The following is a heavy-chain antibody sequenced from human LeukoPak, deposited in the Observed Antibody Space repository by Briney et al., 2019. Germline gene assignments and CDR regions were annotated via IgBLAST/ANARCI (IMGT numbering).Heavy chain of an antibody. D-gene: IGHD2-8*01. CDR3: ARDLYDIDAFDI. V-gene: IGHV4-4*07. Sequence: PSETLSLTCTVSGDSISRYYWSWIRQPAGKGLEWIGRIYNGGIITYNPSLKSRVTMSIDTSNNQFSLKLSSVTAADTAVYYCARDLYDIDAFDIWGQGTMVTVSS. J-gene: IGHJ3*02. CDR2: IYNGGII. CDR1: GDSISRYY.